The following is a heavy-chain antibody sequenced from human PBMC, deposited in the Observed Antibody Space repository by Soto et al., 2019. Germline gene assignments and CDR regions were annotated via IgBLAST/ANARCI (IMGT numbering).Heavy chain of an antibody. CDR2: IWFDGSNK. CDR1: GFTFSRSG. Sequence: AGGSLRLSCAASGFTFSRSGLHWVRQAPGKGLEWVAVIWFDGSNKYYADSVKGRFTISRDNSKNSLYLQMNSLRADDTAVYYCARETIMSDFWSGFPDYWGQGTLVTVSS. J-gene: IGHJ4*02. CDR3: ARETIMSDFWSGFPDY. V-gene: IGHV3-33*01. D-gene: IGHD3-3*01.